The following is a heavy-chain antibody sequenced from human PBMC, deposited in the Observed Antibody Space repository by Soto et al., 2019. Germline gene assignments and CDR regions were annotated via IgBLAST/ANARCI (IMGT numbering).Heavy chain of an antibody. D-gene: IGHD6-13*01. J-gene: IGHJ6*03. V-gene: IGHV4-59*01. CDR2: IYYSGST. Sequence: SETLSLTCTVSGGSISSYYWSWIRQPPGKGLEWIGYIYYSGSTNYNPSLKSRVTISVDTSKNQFSLKLGSVTAADTAVYYCARGLIAAAGTFIQFYYYYYIDVWVHGTTVTVSS. CDR1: GGSISSYY. CDR3: ARGLIAAAGTFIQFYYYYYIDV.